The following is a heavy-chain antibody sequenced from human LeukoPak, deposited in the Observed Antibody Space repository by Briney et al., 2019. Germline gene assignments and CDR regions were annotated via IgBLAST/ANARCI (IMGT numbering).Heavy chain of an antibody. CDR2: IYYSGST. D-gene: IGHD5-18*01. Sequence: PSETLSLTCTVSGGSISSYYWSWIRQPPGKGLEWIGYIYYSGSTNYNPSLKSRVTISVDTSKNQFSLKLSSVTAADTAVYYCARDRRIQLWPYAFDIWGQGTMVTVSS. J-gene: IGHJ3*02. CDR3: ARDRRIQLWPYAFDI. CDR1: GGSISSYY. V-gene: IGHV4-59*01.